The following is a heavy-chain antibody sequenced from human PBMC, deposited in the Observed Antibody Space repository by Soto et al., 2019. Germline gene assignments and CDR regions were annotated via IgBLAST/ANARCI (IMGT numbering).Heavy chain of an antibody. V-gene: IGHV4-31*03. CDR2: IYYSGST. CDR3: AREGGTGTIDY. Sequence: SETLSLTCTVSGGSISSGGYYWSWIRQHPGKGLEWIGYIYYSGSTYYNPSLKSRVTISVDTSKNQFSLKLSSVTAADTAVYYCAREGGTGTIDYWGQGTLVTVSS. D-gene: IGHD1-1*01. CDR1: GGSISSGGYY. J-gene: IGHJ4*02.